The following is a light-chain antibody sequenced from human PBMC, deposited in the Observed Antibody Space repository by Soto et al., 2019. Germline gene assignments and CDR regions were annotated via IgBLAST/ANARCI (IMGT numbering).Light chain of an antibody. CDR2: GAS. CDR3: LQHNSWPRT. Sequence: EIVMTQSPATLSVSPGERATLSCRASQSVSTNLAWYQQKPGQAPRLLIFGASTRATDVPARFSGSGSGTELTLPISTLQSEDFALCCCLQHNSWPRTFGQGTRLEV. V-gene: IGKV3-15*01. CDR1: QSVSTN. J-gene: IGKJ1*01.